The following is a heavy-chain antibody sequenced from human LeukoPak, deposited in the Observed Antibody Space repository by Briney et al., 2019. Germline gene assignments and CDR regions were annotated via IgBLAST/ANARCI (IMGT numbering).Heavy chain of an antibody. CDR1: GGSISSYY. CDR3: ARGPSDDYGDYNAFDI. V-gene: IGHV4-59*12. Sequence: SETLSLTCTVSGGSISSYYWSWIRQPPGKGLEWIGYISYSGSTNYNPSLKSRVTISVDTSKNQFSLKLSSVTAADTAVYYCARGPSDDYGDYNAFDIWGQGTMVTVSS. D-gene: IGHD4-17*01. CDR2: ISYSGST. J-gene: IGHJ3*02.